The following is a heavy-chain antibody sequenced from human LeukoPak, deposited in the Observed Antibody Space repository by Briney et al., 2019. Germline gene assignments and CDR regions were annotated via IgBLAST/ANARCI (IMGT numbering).Heavy chain of an antibody. V-gene: IGHV1-18*01. J-gene: IGHJ3*02. CDR1: GYTFTSYG. D-gene: IGHD3-10*01. CDR2: ISAYNGNT. Sequence: ASVKVSCKASGYTFTSYGISWVRQAPGQGLEWMGWISAYNGNTNYAQKLQGRVTMTTDTSTSTAYMELRSLRSDDTAVYYCARGGSMVRGVPFGDAFDIWGQGTLVTVSS. CDR3: ARGGSMVRGVPFGDAFDI.